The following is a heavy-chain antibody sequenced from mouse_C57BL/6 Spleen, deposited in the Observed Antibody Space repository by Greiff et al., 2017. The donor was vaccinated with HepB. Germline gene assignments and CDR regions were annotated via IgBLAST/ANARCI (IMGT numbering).Heavy chain of an antibody. CDR1: GYTFTDYY. J-gene: IGHJ4*01. V-gene: IGHV1-26*01. CDR2: INPNNGGT. D-gene: IGHD1-1*01. CDR3: ASGVPYGRSPYYAMDY. Sequence: EVQLQQSGPELVKPGASVKISCKASGYTFTDYYMNWVKQSHGKSLEWIGDINPNNGGTSYNQKFKGKATLTVDKSSSTAYMELRSLTSEDSAVYYCASGVPYGRSPYYAMDYWGQGTSVTVSS.